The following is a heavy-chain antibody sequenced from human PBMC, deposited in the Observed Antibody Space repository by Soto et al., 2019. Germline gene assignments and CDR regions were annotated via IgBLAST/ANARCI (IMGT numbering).Heavy chain of an antibody. V-gene: IGHV1-2*02. D-gene: IGHD4-4*01. J-gene: IGHJ6*02. Sequence: ASVKVSCKASGYTFTGYYMHGVRQAPGQGLEWMGGINPNSGGTNYAQKFQGRVTMTRDTSIGTAYMELSRLRSDDTAVYYCARDPTTVTTYYYYYYGMDVWGQGTTVTVSS. CDR1: GYTFTGYY. CDR3: ARDPTTVTTYYYYYYGMDV. CDR2: INPNSGGT.